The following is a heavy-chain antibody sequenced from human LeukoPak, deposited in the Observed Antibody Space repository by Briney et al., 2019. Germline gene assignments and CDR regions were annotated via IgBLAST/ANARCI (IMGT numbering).Heavy chain of an antibody. CDR2: IYTSGST. CDR3: ARGVKGYCSSTSCQRVYYYYYMDV. CDR1: GGSISSYY. J-gene: IGHJ6*03. V-gene: IGHV4-4*07. D-gene: IGHD2-2*01. Sequence: SETLSLTCTVSGGSISSYYWSWIRQPAGKGLEWIGRIYTSGSTNYNPSLKSRVTMSVDTSKNQFSLKLSSVTAADTAVYYCARGVKGYCSSTSCQRVYYYYYMDVWGKGTTVTVSS.